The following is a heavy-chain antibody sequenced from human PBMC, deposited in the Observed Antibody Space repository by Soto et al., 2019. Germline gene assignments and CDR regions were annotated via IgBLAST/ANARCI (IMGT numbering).Heavy chain of an antibody. CDR3: ARNTVSAAGADYYGLDV. V-gene: IGHV3-48*02. D-gene: IGHD6-13*01. CDR1: GFTFSSYS. Sequence: GGSLRLSCAASGFTFSSYSMNWVRQAPGKGLEWVSYISSSSSTIYYADSVKGRFTISRDNAKNSLYLQMNSLRDEDTAVYYCARNTVSAAGADYYGLDVWGQGTTVTVSS. J-gene: IGHJ6*02. CDR2: ISSSSSTI.